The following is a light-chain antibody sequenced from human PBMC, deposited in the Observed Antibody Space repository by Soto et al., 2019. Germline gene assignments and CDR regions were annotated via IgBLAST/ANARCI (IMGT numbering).Light chain of an antibody. CDR2: AAS. CDR3: QQSYSTLWT. V-gene: IGKV1-39*01. J-gene: IGKJ1*01. Sequence: DIQTTQSPSSLSASVGDRVTITCGASQSISSYLNWYQQKPGKAPKLLIYAASSLQSGVPSRFSGSGSGTDFTLTISSLQPEDFATYYCQQSYSTLWTFGQGTKV. CDR1: QSISSY.